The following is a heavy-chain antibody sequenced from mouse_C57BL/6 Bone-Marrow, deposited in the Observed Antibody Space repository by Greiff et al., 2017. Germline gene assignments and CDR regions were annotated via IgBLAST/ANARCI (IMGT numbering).Heavy chain of an antibody. CDR3: TETYYSNYEGFAY. J-gene: IGHJ3*01. D-gene: IGHD2-5*01. V-gene: IGHV14-1*01. Sequence: EVKLMESGAELVRPGASVKLSCTASGFNIKDYYMHWVKQRPEQGLEWIGRIDPEDGDTEYAPKFQGKATMTADTSSNTAYLQLSSLTSEDTAVYYCTETYYSNYEGFAYWGQGTLVTVSA. CDR2: IDPEDGDT. CDR1: GFNIKDYY.